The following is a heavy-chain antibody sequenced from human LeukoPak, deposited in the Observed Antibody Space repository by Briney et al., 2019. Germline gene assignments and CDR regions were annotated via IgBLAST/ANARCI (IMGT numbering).Heavy chain of an antibody. V-gene: IGHV1-2*02. Sequence: ASVRVTCKASGYRFTGYYIHWVRQAPGQGLEWMGWINPNSGGTNYAQKFQGRVTMTRDTSISTAYMELSRLRSDDTAVYYCARDRGWGEQWLVSWFDPWGQGTLVTVSS. D-gene: IGHD6-19*01. CDR1: GYRFTGYY. CDR3: ARDRGWGEQWLVSWFDP. CDR2: INPNSGGT. J-gene: IGHJ5*02.